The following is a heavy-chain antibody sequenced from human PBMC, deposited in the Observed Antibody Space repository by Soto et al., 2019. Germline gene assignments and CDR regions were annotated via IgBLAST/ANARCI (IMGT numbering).Heavy chain of an antibody. J-gene: IGHJ4*02. D-gene: IGHD1-1*01. CDR2: ISGSGGGT. CDR1: GFTFSSYA. Sequence: GGSLRRSCAASGFTFSSYAMSWVRQAPGKGLEWVSSISGSGGGTYYADSVKGRFTFSRDNSKNTLYLQMNSLRAEDTAVYYCAKFGMATTKRSPPYYIDYWGQGALVTVYS. V-gene: IGHV3-23*01. CDR3: AKFGMATTKRSPPYYIDY.